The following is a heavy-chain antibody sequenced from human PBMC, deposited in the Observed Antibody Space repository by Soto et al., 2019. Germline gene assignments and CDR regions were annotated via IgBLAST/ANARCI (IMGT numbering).Heavy chain of an antibody. CDR2: ILVDSHNT. CDR1: GFTFADSA. CDR3: ATANNTSPFDY. J-gene: IGHJ4*02. Sequence: SVKVSCKASGFTFADSAVQWVRQARGQSLEWMGRILVDSHNTKSAKTFTERVNISWDVSTSTAFMELRSLRSEDTDVYYCATANNTSPFDYWGQGTMVTVS. V-gene: IGHV1-58*01. D-gene: IGHD1-26*01.